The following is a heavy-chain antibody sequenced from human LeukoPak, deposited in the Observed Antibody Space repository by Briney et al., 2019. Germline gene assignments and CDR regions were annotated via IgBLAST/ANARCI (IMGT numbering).Heavy chain of an antibody. CDR3: ARDSSITMVRGPSNWFDP. D-gene: IGHD3-10*01. J-gene: IGHJ5*02. CDR2: IYHSGST. V-gene: IGHV4-38-2*02. Sequence: SETLSLTCTVSGYSISSGYYWGWIRQPPGKGLEWIGSIYHSGSTYYNPSLKSRVTISVDTSKNQFSLKLSSVTAADTAVYYCARDSSITMVRGPSNWFDPWGQGTLVTVSS. CDR1: GYSISSGYY.